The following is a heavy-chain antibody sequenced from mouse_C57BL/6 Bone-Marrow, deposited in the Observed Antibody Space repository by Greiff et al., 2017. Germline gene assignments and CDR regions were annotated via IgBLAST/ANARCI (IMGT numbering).Heavy chain of an antibody. Sequence: EVQLVESGGDLVKPGGSLKLSCAASGFTFSSYGMSWVRQTPDKRLEWVATSSSGSSYTYYPDSVKGRFTISRDNAKNTLSLQMSSLKSEDTAMYYCATTIDYFDYWGQGTTLTVSS. V-gene: IGHV5-6*01. CDR3: ATTIDYFDY. J-gene: IGHJ2*01. CDR2: SSSGSSYT. D-gene: IGHD2-12*01. CDR1: GFTFSSYG.